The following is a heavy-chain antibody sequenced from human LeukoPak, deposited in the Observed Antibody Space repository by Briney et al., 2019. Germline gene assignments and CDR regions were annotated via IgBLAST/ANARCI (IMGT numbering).Heavy chain of an antibody. Sequence: SETLSLTCTVSGGSISSGSYYWSWIRQPAGKGLEWIGRIYTSGSTNYNPSLKSRVTISVDTSKNQFSLKLSSVTAADTAVYYCARRRGYSSSWFDYWGQGTLVTVSS. CDR2: IYTSGST. CDR1: GGSISSGSYY. J-gene: IGHJ4*02. D-gene: IGHD6-13*01. CDR3: ARRRGYSSSWFDY. V-gene: IGHV4-61*02.